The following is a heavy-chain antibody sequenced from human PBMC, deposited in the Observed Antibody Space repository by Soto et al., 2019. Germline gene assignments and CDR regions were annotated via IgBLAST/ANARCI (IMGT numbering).Heavy chain of an antibody. CDR3: ASLPAAEHAFDI. V-gene: IGHV1-18*01. CDR1: GYTFTSYG. Sequence: ASVKVSCKASGYTFTSYGISWVRQAPGQGLEWMGWISAYNGNTNYAQKLRGRVTMTTGTSTSTAYMELRSLRSDDTAVYYCASLPAAEHAFDIWGQGTMVTVSS. J-gene: IGHJ3*02. CDR2: ISAYNGNT. D-gene: IGHD2-2*01.